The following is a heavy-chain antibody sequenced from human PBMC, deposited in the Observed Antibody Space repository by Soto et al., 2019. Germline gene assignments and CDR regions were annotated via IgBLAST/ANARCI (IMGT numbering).Heavy chain of an antibody. D-gene: IGHD1-7*01. CDR1: GGSVSSGGNY. V-gene: IGHV4-31*03. Sequence: QVPLQESGPGLVKASQTLSLTCPVSGGSVSSGGNYWSWIRQHPGKGLEWIGFIYYSGSTFYNPSLKSRVTISKETSKNQFSLKLTSVTAADTAVYYCARAPTGTTYYFDDWGQGTLVTVSS. J-gene: IGHJ4*02. CDR2: IYYSGST. CDR3: ARAPTGTTYYFDD.